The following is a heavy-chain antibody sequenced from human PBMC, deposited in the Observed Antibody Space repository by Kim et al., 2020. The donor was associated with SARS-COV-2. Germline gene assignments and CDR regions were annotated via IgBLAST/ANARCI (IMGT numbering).Heavy chain of an antibody. CDR3: ARLWPRGYSGHHYGMDV. CDR1: GYSFTSYW. D-gene: IGHD5-12*01. Sequence: GESLKISCKGSGYSFTSYWISWVRQMPGKGLEWMGKIDPSDSYINYSPSFQGHVTISADKSISTAYLQWSSLKASDTAMYYCARLWPRGYSGHHYGMDVWGQGTTVTVSS. CDR2: IDPSDSYI. V-gene: IGHV5-10-1*01. J-gene: IGHJ6*02.